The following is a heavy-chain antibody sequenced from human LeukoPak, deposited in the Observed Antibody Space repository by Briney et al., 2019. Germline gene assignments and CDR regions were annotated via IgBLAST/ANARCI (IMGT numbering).Heavy chain of an antibody. V-gene: IGHV3-23*01. J-gene: IGHJ4*02. Sequence: GGSLRLSCAASGFTFSKYVMHWVRQAPGKGLEWVSTIGDTDIMTHYADSVKGRYTISRDDSKNTLYLQMNSLRAEDTAMYYCVRQYSYDSSGYYPWDYWGQGTLVTVSS. CDR1: GFTFSKYV. D-gene: IGHD3-22*01. CDR2: IGDTDIMT. CDR3: VRQYSYDSSGYYPWDY.